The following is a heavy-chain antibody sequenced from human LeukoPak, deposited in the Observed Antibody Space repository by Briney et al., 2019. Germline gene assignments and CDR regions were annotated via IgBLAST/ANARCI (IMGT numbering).Heavy chain of an antibody. J-gene: IGHJ4*02. Sequence: SETLSLTCTVSGGSISSGGYYWSWLRQHPGTGLEWIGYIYYSGTSYNPSLKSRVTISVDTSKNQFSLNLSSVTAADTAVYYCARGRGGNSGELDYWGQGTLVTVSS. D-gene: IGHD4-23*01. V-gene: IGHV4-31*03. CDR1: GGSISSGGYY. CDR2: IYYSGT. CDR3: ARGRGGNSGELDY.